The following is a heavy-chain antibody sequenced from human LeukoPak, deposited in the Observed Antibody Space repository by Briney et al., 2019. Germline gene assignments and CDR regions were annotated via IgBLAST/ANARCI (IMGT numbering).Heavy chain of an antibody. Sequence: PGGSLRLSCAASGFTFSSYAMHWVRQAPGKGLEWVSAISGSGGSTYYADSVKGRFTISRDNSKNTLYLQMNSLRAEDTAVYYCAKTHGGETTPFDYWGQGTLVTVSS. J-gene: IGHJ4*02. CDR3: AKTHGGETTPFDY. CDR2: ISGSGGST. V-gene: IGHV3-23*01. D-gene: IGHD3-16*01. CDR1: GFTFSSYA.